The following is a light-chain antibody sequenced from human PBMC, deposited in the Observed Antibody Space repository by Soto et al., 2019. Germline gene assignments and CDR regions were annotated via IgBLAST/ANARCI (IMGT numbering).Light chain of an antibody. CDR2: DNS. V-gene: IGLV1-40*01. Sequence: QSVLTQPPSVSGAPGQRVTISCTGSSSNIGADYDVHWYQQLPGTAPKLLIYDNSNRPSGVPDRFSGSKSGTSASLAITGLQAEDEADYYCQSYDSRLSGYRVLGYGTKVT. CDR3: QSYDSRLSGYRV. J-gene: IGLJ1*01. CDR1: SSNIGADYD.